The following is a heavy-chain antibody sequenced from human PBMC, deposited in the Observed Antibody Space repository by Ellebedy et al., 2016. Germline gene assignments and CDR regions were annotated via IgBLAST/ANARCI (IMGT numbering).Heavy chain of an antibody. CDR1: GGSISSHY. V-gene: IGHV4-59*08. J-gene: IGHJ6*02. Sequence: SETLSLXXTVSGGSISSHYWSWIRQSPGKGLEWIGYIYDSGNTNYNPSLKSRVSISVDTSKNQLSLRMTSVTAADTALYYCVRHSSYYYFGMDAWGQGTAVTVSS. CDR3: VRHSSYYYFGMDA. CDR2: IYDSGNT.